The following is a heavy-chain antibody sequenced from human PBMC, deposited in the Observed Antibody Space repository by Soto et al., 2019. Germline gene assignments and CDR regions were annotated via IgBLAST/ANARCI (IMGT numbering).Heavy chain of an antibody. CDR3: ARDGIQFGLSGRDRFYP. CDR2: IYSTGSS. J-gene: IGHJ5*02. CDR1: GGSISSGNYY. Sequence: QVQLQESGPGLVKPSETLSLTCTVSGGSISSGNYYWSWIRQSPGKALEWIGYIYSTGSSYYNPSPRSRVSMSVGTSKNQFAVNLRSVTSADTPVYYCARDGIQFGLSGRDRFYPLAQGTLVTVSS. V-gene: IGHV4-30-4*01. D-gene: IGHD5-18*01.